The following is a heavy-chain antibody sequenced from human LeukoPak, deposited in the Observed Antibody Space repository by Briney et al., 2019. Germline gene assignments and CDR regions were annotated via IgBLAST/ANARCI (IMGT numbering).Heavy chain of an antibody. CDR2: IYYSGSS. CDR1: GGSISSSTYS. D-gene: IGHD5-18*01. V-gene: IGHV4-39*02. J-gene: IGHJ4*02. CDR3: ARGSLGYSYGRNFGY. Sequence: SETLSLTCSVSGGSISSSTYSWGWIRQPPGKGLEWIGSIYYSGSSYYNPSLKSRVTTSVDTSKNHFSLKLSSVTAADTAVYYCARGSLGYSYGRNFGYWGQGTLVTVSS.